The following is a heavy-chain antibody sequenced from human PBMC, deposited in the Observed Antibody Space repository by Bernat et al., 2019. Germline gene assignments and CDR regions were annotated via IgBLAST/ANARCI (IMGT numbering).Heavy chain of an antibody. J-gene: IGHJ3*02. CDR2: ISGSGGST. V-gene: IGHV3-23*01. D-gene: IGHD6-6*01. Sequence: EVQLLESGGGLVQPGGSLRLSCAASGFTFSSYAMSWVRQAPGKGLEWVSAISGSGGSTYFAESVTGRFTIARGNSKNTLYLQMNSVRAEDTAVYYGAKDLARYSSSSYAFDIWGRGTMVTVSS. CDR3: AKDLARYSSSSYAFDI. CDR1: GFTFSSYA.